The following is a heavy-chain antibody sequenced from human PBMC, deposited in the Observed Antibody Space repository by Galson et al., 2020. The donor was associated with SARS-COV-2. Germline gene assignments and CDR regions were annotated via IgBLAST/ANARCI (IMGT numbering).Heavy chain of an antibody. D-gene: IGHD3-16*01. CDR2: ISYDGSNK. CDR1: GFTFSSYA. V-gene: IGHV3-30*04. CDR3: ARGAGGYLDY. J-gene: IGHJ4*02. Sequence: GGSLRLSCAASGFTFSSYAMHWVRQAPGKGLEWVAVISYDGSNKYYADSVKGRFTISRDNSKNTLYLQMNSLRAEDTAVYYCARGAGGYLDYWGQGTLVTVSS.